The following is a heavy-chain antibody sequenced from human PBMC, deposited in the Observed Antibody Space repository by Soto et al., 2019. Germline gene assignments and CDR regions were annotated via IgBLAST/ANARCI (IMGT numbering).Heavy chain of an antibody. CDR1: GYSFTKYG. Sequence: ASVKVSCKTSGYSFTKYGLHWVRQAPGQRLEWMGWINPSGGSTSYAQKFQGRVTMTRDTSTSTVYMELSSLRSEDTAVYYCARDLPYDFWSDYYYYYYGMDVWGQGTTVTVPS. CDR2: INPSGGST. V-gene: IGHV1-46*01. D-gene: IGHD3-3*01. CDR3: ARDLPYDFWSDYYYYYYGMDV. J-gene: IGHJ6*02.